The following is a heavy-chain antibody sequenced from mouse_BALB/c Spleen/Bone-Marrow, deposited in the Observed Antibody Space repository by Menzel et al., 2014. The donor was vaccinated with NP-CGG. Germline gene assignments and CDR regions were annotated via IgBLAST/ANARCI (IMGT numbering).Heavy chain of an antibody. J-gene: IGHJ4*01. CDR1: GFSLTNYG. CDR3: ARDGYYVVMDY. V-gene: IGHV2-9*02. Sequence: VKLVESGPGLVAPSQSLSITCTVSGFSLTNYGVHWVRQPPGKGLEWLGVIWAGGSTNYNSVLMSRLSITKDNSKNQVFLKMNSLQTADTAMYYCARDGYYVVMDYWGQGTSVTVSS. D-gene: IGHD2-3*01. CDR2: IWAGGST.